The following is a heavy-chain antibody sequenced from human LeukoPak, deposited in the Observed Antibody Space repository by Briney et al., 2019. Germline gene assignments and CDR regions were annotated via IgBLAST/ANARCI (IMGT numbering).Heavy chain of an antibody. CDR3: ARGYCSGGSCYSWPKSANWFDP. V-gene: IGHV4-30-2*01. D-gene: IGHD2-15*01. CDR1: GGSISSGGYS. J-gene: IGHJ5*02. CDR2: IYHSGST. Sequence: SETLSLTCAVSGGSISSGGYSWSWIRQPPGKGLEWIGYIYHSGSTYYNPSLKSRVTISVDRSKNQFSLKLSSVTAADTAVYYCARGYCSGGSCYSWPKSANWFDPWGQGTLVTVSS.